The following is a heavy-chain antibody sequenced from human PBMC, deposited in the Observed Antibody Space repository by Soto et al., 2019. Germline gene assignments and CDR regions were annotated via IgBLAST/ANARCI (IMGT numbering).Heavy chain of an antibody. CDR1: GGSISSYY. D-gene: IGHD3-3*01. Sequence: PSETLSLTCTVSGGSISSYYWSWIRQPPGKGLEWIGYIHDSGRTNHNPSLKSRVTISVDTSKKQFSLKLSSVTAADTAVYYCVRVGRSGYYDAFDIWGQGTMVTVSS. J-gene: IGHJ3*02. CDR2: IHDSGRT. CDR3: VRVGRSGYYDAFDI. V-gene: IGHV4-59*01.